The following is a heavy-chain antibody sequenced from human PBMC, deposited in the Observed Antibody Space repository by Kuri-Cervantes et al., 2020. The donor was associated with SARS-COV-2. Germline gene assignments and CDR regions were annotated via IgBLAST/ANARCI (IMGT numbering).Heavy chain of an antibody. V-gene: IGHV3-74*01. J-gene: IGHJ2*01. CDR2: TNSDGIST. CDR1: GFPFRSYW. Sequence: GESLKISCAASGFPFRSYWMHWVRQAPGKGLVWVSRTNSDGISTSYADSVKGRFTISRDNAKNTLYLQLNSLGAEDTAVYYCARGGVVTADWYFDLWGRGTLVPSPQ. CDR3: ARGGVVTADWYFDL. D-gene: IGHD2-21*02.